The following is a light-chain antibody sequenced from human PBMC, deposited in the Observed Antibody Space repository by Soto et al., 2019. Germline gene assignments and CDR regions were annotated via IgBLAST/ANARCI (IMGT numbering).Light chain of an antibody. J-gene: IGKJ4*01. CDR3: QQRSNWPSAT. CDR2: DAS. Sequence: EIVLTQSPATLSLSPGERATLSCRASQSVSSYLAWYQQKPGQAPRLLIYDASNRATGIPARFSGSGSGTVFTLTISSLEPEDFAVYYCQQRSNWPSATFGGGTKVEIK. V-gene: IGKV3-11*01. CDR1: QSVSSY.